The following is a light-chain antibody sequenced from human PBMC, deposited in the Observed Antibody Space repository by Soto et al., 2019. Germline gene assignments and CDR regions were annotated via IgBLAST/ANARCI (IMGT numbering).Light chain of an antibody. CDR1: QNIDHH. Sequence: DIQMTQSPSSLSASVGDRVTITCRASQNIDHHLNWYQHKPGRAPKLLMDAASRMQRGVPSRFSGSGTGTEFTLIINSLQPEDFATYYCQQSYSTTWTFGQGTRVEVK. CDR3: QQSYSTTWT. J-gene: IGKJ1*01. V-gene: IGKV1-39*01. CDR2: AAS.